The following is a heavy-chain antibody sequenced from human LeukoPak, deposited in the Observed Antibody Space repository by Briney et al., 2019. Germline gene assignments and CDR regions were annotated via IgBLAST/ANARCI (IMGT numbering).Heavy chain of an antibody. V-gene: IGHV4-34*01. J-gene: IGHJ4*02. D-gene: IGHD4-17*01. CDR1: GGSFSGYY. CDR3: AKAYGDYGTKTYRRAYFDY. CDR2: INHSGST. Sequence: SETLSLTCAVSGGSFSGYYWSWIRQPPGKGLEWIGEINHSGSTNYNPSLKSRVTISVDTSMNQFYLTLSSVTAADTAVYYCAKAYGDYGTKTYRRAYFDYWGQGTLVTVYS.